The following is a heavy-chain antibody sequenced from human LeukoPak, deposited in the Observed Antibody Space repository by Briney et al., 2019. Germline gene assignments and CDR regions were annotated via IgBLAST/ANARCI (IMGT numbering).Heavy chain of an antibody. CDR1: GFTFDDYG. CDR3: ARDLSYDYVWGSYRPNWFDP. V-gene: IGHV3-20*04. D-gene: IGHD3-16*02. CDR2: INWNGGST. J-gene: IGHJ5*02. Sequence: GGSLRLSCAASGFTFDDYGMSWVRQAPGKGLEWVSSINWNGGSTGYADSVKGRFTISRDNAKNSLYLQMNSLRAEDTALYYCARDLSYDYVWGSYRPNWFDPRGQGTLVTVSS.